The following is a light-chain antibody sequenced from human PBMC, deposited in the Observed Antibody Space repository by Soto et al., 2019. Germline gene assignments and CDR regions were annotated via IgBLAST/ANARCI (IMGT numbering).Light chain of an antibody. Sequence: QSALTQPASVSGSPGQSITISCTGTSSDVGNYNYVSWYQQHPGKAPKLMIYGVSDRPSGVSNRFSGSKSGNTASLTISGLQAEDEADYYCSSYTSSSSLIYVFGTGTKLTVL. J-gene: IGLJ1*01. CDR3: SSYTSSSSLIYV. CDR1: SSDVGNYNY. V-gene: IGLV2-14*01. CDR2: GVS.